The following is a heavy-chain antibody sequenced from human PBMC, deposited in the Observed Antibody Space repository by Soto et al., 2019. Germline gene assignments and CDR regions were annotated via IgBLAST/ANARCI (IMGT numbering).Heavy chain of an antibody. CDR2: ITSSSTYM. CDR3: ARVGMASGNGYGSGSYDI. V-gene: IGHV3-21*02. Sequence: EVQLVESGGGLVKPGGSLRLSCAASGFTFSSYDMNWVRQAPGKGLEWVSSITSSSTYMNYAESVKGRFTTSRDNAGNSLYLQMNGLRAEDTAVYYCARVGMASGNGYGSGSYDIWGQGTLITVSS. J-gene: IGHJ4*02. D-gene: IGHD3-10*01. CDR1: GFTFSSYD.